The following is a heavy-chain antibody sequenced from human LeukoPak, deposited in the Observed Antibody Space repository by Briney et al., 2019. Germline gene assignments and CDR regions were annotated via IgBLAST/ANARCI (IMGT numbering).Heavy chain of an antibody. Sequence: PGGSLRLSCAASGFTFSSYAMHWVRQAPGKGLEWVAVISYDGSNKYYADSVKGRFTISRDNSKSTLYLQMNSLRAEDTAVYYCARDYRGTLIVPEAFDIWGQGTMVTVSS. CDR1: GFTFSSYA. J-gene: IGHJ3*02. CDR2: ISYDGSNK. V-gene: IGHV3-30*14. D-gene: IGHD3-22*01. CDR3: ARDYRGTLIVPEAFDI.